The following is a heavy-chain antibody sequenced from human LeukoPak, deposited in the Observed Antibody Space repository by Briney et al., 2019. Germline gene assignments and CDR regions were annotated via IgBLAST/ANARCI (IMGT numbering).Heavy chain of an antibody. CDR3: AKDRSSSWALDY. J-gene: IGHJ4*02. CDR1: GFTFSNYN. Sequence: GGSLRLSRAASGFTFSNYNMHWVRQAPGKGLEWVAVMSYDGSNKYYVDSVKGRFTISRDNSKNTLYLQMNSLRAEDTAVYYCAKDRSSSWALDYWGQGTLVTVSS. CDR2: MSYDGSNK. D-gene: IGHD6-13*01. V-gene: IGHV3-30*18.